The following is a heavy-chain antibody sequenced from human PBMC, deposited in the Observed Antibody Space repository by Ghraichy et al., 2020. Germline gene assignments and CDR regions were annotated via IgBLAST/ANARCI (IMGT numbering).Heavy chain of an antibody. D-gene: IGHD3/OR15-3a*01. V-gene: IGHV3-7*01. CDR3: ARGPFGLIIIGPHCFDY. CDR1: GITFSTYC. CDR2: IKQAGSEK. J-gene: IGHJ4*02. Sequence: GGSLRLSCAASGITFSTYCMNWVRQSPGKGLEWVSNIKQAGSEKYYVDSVKGRFTISRDNAKNSLYLQMNSLRDEDTAVYYCARGPFGLIIIGPHCFDYWGQGSLVTVSS.